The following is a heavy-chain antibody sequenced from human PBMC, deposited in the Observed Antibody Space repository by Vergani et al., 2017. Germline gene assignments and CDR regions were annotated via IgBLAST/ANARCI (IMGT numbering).Heavy chain of an antibody. CDR1: GYTFTDHY. Sequence: EVQLVQSGAEVKKPGATMKISCKVSGYTFTDHYMHWVKQAPGKGLEWMGLVDPEDGETIYAEKFKGRVTIAADTSTDTAHLELSSLRSEDTAVYYCVPGKGNSYYYYGIDVWGQGTTVTVSS. CDR3: VPGKGNSYYYYGIDV. V-gene: IGHV1-69-2*01. D-gene: IGHD4-23*01. CDR2: VDPEDGET. J-gene: IGHJ6*02.